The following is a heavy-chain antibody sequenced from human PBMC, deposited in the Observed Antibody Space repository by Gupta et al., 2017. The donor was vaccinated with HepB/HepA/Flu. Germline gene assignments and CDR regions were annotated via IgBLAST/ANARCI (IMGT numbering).Heavy chain of an antibody. V-gene: IGHV4-59*08. CDR3: ARQIGTMVVTPYFDY. CDR2: ISFNEGT. CDR1: GHSISNSF. Sequence: QVQLTESGPGLVKPSETLSPTCSVSGHSISNSFWTWIRKPPGKGLEWIGHISFNEGTNYNPSLKSRVSISLHTSKNQFSLRLSSVTASDTAIYYCARQIGTMVVTPYFDYWGQGTLVTVAS. J-gene: IGHJ4*02. D-gene: IGHD4-23*01.